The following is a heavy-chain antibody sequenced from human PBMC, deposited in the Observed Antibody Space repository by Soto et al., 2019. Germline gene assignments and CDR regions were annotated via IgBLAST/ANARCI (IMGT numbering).Heavy chain of an antibody. CDR1: GFTFSSYG. CDR2: IWYDGSNK. Sequence: GGSLRLSCAASGFTFSSYGMHWVRQAPGKGLEWVAVIWYDGSNKYYADSVKGRFTISRDNSKNTLYLQMNSLRAEDTAVYYCARDIHCSSTSCLDYWGQGTLVTVSS. D-gene: IGHD2-2*01. J-gene: IGHJ4*02. V-gene: IGHV3-33*01. CDR3: ARDIHCSSTSCLDY.